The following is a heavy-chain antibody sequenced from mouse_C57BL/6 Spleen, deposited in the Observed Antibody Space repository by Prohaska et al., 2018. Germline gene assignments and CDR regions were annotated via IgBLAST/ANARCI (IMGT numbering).Heavy chain of an antibody. V-gene: IGHV1-26*01. CDR2: INPNNGGT. D-gene: IGHD1-1*01. J-gene: IGHJ1*03. CDR3: ARGGGYGSSFSWYFDV. Sequence: HGKSLEWIGDINPNNGGTSYNQKFKGKATLTVDKSSSTAYMERRSLTSEDSAVYYCARGGGYGSSFSWYFDVWGTGTTVTVSS.